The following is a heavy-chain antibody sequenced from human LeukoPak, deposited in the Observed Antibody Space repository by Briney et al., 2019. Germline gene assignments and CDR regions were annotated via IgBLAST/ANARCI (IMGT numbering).Heavy chain of an antibody. Sequence: GASVKVSCKASGYTFTSYGISWVRQAPGQGLEWMGWISAYNGNTNYAQKLQGRVTMTTDTSTSTAYMELRSLRSDDTAVYYCATGGGWEPSSGVVTHIDVWGKGTTVTVSS. CDR2: ISAYNGNT. CDR3: ATGGGWEPSSGVVTHIDV. V-gene: IGHV1-18*01. D-gene: IGHD3-3*01. J-gene: IGHJ6*03. CDR1: GYTFTSYG.